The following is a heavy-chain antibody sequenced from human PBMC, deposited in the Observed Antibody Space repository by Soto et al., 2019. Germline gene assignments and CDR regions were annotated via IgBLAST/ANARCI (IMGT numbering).Heavy chain of an antibody. D-gene: IGHD2-2*01. V-gene: IGHV3-13*01. J-gene: IGHJ6*02. CDR1: GFTFSSYD. CDR3: ARAVGYCSSTSCYYYYYYGMDV. CDR2: IGTAGDT. Sequence: GGSLRLSCAASGFTFSSYDMHWVRQATGKGLEWASAIGTAGDTYYPGSVKGRFTISRENAKNSLYLQMNSLRAEDTAVYYCARAVGYCSSTSCYYYYYYGMDVWGQGTTVTVSS.